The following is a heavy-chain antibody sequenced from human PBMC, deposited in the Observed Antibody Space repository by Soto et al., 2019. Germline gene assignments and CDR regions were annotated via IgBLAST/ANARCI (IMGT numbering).Heavy chain of an antibody. CDR1: GDSFTRYW. V-gene: IGHV5-51*01. CDR2: IYPGDSDT. J-gene: IGHJ6*02. D-gene: IGHD3-16*01. Sequence: WESLRISCRGSGDSFTRYWIGWVRQMPGKGLEWMGIIYPGDSDTRYSPSFQGQVTISADKSISTAYLQWSSLKASDTAMYYCARRRIRFGMDVWGQGTTVTVSS. CDR3: ARRRIRFGMDV.